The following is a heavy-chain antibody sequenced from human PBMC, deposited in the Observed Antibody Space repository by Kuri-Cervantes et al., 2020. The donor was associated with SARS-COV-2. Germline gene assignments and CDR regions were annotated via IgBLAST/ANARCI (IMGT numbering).Heavy chain of an antibody. D-gene: IGHD2-2*01. Sequence: GESLKISCAASGFTFSDYYMSWIRQAPGKGLEWVAVIWYDGSNKYYADSVKGRFTISRDNSKNTLYLQMNSLRAEDTAVYYCARKGGVVPANYYYGMDVWGQGTTVTVSS. J-gene: IGHJ6*02. CDR3: ARKGGVVPANYYYGMDV. V-gene: IGHV3-33*08. CDR2: IWYDGSNK. CDR1: GFTFSDYY.